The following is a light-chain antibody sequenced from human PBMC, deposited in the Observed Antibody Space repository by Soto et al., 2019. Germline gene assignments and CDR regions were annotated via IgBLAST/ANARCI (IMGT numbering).Light chain of an antibody. V-gene: IGKV3-20*01. Sequence: EIVLTQSPGTLSLSPGERATLSCRASQNVSSSYLTWYQQKPGQAPRLLIYGASSRATGISDRFSGGGSGTYSTLTISRLEPEDSAVYYCQQYGRSPLTFGGGTKVEIK. J-gene: IGKJ4*01. CDR3: QQYGRSPLT. CDR2: GAS. CDR1: QNVSSSY.